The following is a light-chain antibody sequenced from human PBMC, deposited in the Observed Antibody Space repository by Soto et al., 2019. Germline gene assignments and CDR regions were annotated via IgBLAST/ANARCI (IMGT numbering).Light chain of an antibody. CDR1: SSDVGVYNF. CDR3: SSYTTTTTVV. CDR2: EVS. Sequence: HSALTQPASVFGSPGQSITFSCTGTSSDVGVYNFVSWYQQHPGKAPKLMIYEVSSRPSGVSNRFSGSKSGNTASLTISGLQPEDEADYYCSSYTTTTTVVFGTGTKVTV. V-gene: IGLV2-14*03. J-gene: IGLJ1*01.